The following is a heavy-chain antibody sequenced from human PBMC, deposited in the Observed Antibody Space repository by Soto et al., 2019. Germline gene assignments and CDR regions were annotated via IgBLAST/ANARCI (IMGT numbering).Heavy chain of an antibody. CDR2: IYHSGST. CDR1: GGSISSSNW. CDR3: ARDRGNPSAGGMDV. V-gene: IGHV4-4*02. J-gene: IGHJ6*02. D-gene: IGHD3-10*01. Sequence: QVQLQESGPGLVKPSGTLSLTCAVSGGSISSSNWWRWVRQPPGKGLEWPGEIYHSGSTNYNPSLEGRVTIAVDKSKNQFSLKLSSVTAADTAVYYGARDRGNPSAGGMDVWGQGTTVTVSS.